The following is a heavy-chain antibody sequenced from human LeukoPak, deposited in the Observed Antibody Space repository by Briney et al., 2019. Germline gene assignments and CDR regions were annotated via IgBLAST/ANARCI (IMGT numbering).Heavy chain of an antibody. CDR3: ARDGVRGIVLGFDY. D-gene: IGHD2-8*01. CDR2: IYYGGSNK. CDR1: GFTFSNYG. Sequence: GGSLRLSCAASGFTFSNYGMHWVRQAPGKGLEWVAVIYYGGSNKEYADSVKGRFTISRDNSKNTLYLQMNSLRVEDTAMYYCARDGVRGIVLGFDYWGQGSLVTVSS. J-gene: IGHJ4*02. V-gene: IGHV3-30*03.